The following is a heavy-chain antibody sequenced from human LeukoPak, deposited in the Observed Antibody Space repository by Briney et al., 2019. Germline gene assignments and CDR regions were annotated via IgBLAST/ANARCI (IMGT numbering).Heavy chain of an antibody. D-gene: IGHD6-13*01. CDR2: ISGSGGYT. J-gene: IGHJ4*02. Sequence: GGSLRLSCAASGFTFSSYGMSWVRQAPGKGLEWVSAISGSGGYTYYADSVKGRFTISRDNSKNTLSLQMNSLRVEDTAVYYCASQQNFRAYFDYWGQGTLVTVSS. CDR3: ASQQNFRAYFDY. V-gene: IGHV3-23*01. CDR1: GFTFSSYG.